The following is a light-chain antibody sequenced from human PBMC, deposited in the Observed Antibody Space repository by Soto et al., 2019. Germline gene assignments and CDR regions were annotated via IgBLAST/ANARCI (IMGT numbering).Light chain of an antibody. V-gene: IGKV3-15*01. CDR1: QSVRNN. CDR3: QQYDNWPPIT. Sequence: EVVMTQSPATLSVSPGDTATLSCRASQSVRNNLAWYQQKPGQAPRLLIYYASTRATDIPGRFSGSGSGTEFTLTISRLQSEDFALYYCQQYDNWPPITFGQGTRLQIK. CDR2: YAS. J-gene: IGKJ5*01.